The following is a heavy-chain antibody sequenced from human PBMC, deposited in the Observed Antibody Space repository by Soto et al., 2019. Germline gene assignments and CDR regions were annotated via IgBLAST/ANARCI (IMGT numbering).Heavy chain of an antibody. CDR2: IHPGDSDT. J-gene: IGHJ6*02. CDR1: GNSFTSYW. D-gene: IGHD1-26*01. CDR3: ARRLYSGSYYRYYYGMDV. Sequence: GESLKISCKGLGNSFTSYWIGWVRQMPGKGLEWMGIIHPGDSDTRYSPSFQGQVTISADKSIRTAYLQWSSLKASDTAMYYCARRLYSGSYYRYYYGMDVWGQGTTVTVSS. V-gene: IGHV5-51*01.